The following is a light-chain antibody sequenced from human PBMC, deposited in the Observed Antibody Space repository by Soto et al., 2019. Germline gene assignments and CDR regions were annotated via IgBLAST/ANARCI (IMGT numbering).Light chain of an antibody. J-gene: IGLJ1*01. V-gene: IGLV2-14*01. CDR1: SSDVGGYNY. Sequence: QSVLTQPASVSGSPWQSITISCTGTSSDVGGYNYVSWYQQHPGKAPKLMIYDVSNRPSGISNRFSGSKSGNTASLTISGLQAEDEADYYCSSYTGSSTYVFGTGTKVTVL. CDR3: SSYTGSSTYV. CDR2: DVS.